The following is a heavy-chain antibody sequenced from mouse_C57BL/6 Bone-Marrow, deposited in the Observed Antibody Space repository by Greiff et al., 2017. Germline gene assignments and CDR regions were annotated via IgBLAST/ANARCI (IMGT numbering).Heavy chain of an antibody. CDR1: GYTFTSYG. V-gene: IGHV1-64*01. CDR3: AIYYDYDGRRADY. CDR2: IHPNSGST. J-gene: IGHJ4*01. Sequence: QVQLQQSGAELVKPGASVKLSCKASGYTFTSYGMHWVKQRPGPGLEWIGMIHPNSGSTNYNEKFKSKATLTVDKSSSTAYMQLRSLTSEDSAVYYCAIYYDYDGRRADYWGQGTSVTVSS. D-gene: IGHD2-4*01.